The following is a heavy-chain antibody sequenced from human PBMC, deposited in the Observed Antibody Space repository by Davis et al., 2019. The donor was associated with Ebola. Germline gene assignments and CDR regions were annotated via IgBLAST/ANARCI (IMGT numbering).Heavy chain of an antibody. CDR3: ARGGFRELPTLYYFDY. V-gene: IGHV1-69*10. CDR2: IIPILGIA. J-gene: IGHJ4*02. CDR1: GGTFSSYA. D-gene: IGHD3-10*01. Sequence: SVKVSCKASGGTFSSYAISWVRQAPGQGLEWMGGIIPILGIANYAQKFQGRVTITADESTSTAYMELSSLRSEDTAVYYCARGGFRELPTLYYFDYWGQGTLVTVSS.